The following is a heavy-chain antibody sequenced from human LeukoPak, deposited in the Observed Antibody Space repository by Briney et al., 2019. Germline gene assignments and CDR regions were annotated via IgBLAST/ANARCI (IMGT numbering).Heavy chain of an antibody. CDR3: AGTPWFGELTLDY. Sequence: GTSVKVSCKASGFTFTSSTIQWVRQARGQRLEWIGWIVVGSGNTNYAQKFQERVIITRDTSTTTVYMELSSLRSEDTAVYYCAGTPWFGELTLDYWGQGTLVTVSS. J-gene: IGHJ4*02. D-gene: IGHD3-10*01. CDR1: GFTFTSST. CDR2: IVVGSGNT. V-gene: IGHV1-58*02.